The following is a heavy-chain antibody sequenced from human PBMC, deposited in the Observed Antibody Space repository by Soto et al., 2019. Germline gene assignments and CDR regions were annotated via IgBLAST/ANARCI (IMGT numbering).Heavy chain of an antibody. CDR2: ISSSGSTI. CDR3: ARDPTYYGVATFEGLFPSPNPRDY. Sequence: PGGSLRLSCAASGFTFSDYYMSWIRQAPGKGLEWVSYISSSGSTIYYADSVKGRFTISRDNAKNSLYLQMNSLRAEDTAVYYCARDPTYYGVATFEGLFPSPNPRDYWGQGTLVTVSS. D-gene: IGHD5-12*01. V-gene: IGHV3-11*01. J-gene: IGHJ4*02. CDR1: GFTFSDYY.